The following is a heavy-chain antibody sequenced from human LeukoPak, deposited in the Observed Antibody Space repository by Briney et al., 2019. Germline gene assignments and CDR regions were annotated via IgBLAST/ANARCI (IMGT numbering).Heavy chain of an antibody. J-gene: IGHJ4*02. V-gene: IGHV4-59*01. D-gene: IGHD5-24*01. CDR1: GGSISSYY. Sequence: PSETLSLTCTVSGGSISSYYWSWIRQPPGKGLEWIGYIYYSGSTNYNPSLKSRVTISVDTSKNQFSLKLSSVTAADTAVYYCAGGYNYGDYWGQGTLVTVSS. CDR3: AGGYNYGDY. CDR2: IYYSGST.